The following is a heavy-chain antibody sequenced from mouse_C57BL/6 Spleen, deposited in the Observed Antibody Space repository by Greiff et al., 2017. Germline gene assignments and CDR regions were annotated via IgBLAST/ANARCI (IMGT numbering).Heavy chain of an antibody. D-gene: IGHD2-2*01. CDR1: GYTFTSYW. CDR3: ARLGYGYDSFDY. Sequence: QVQLQQPGAELVMPGASVKLSCKASGYTFTSYWMHWVKQRPGQGLEWIGEIDPSDSYTNYNQKFKGKSTLTVDKSSSTAYMQLSSLTSEDSAVYYCARLGYGYDSFDYWGQGTTLTVSS. CDR2: IDPSDSYT. V-gene: IGHV1-69*01. J-gene: IGHJ2*01.